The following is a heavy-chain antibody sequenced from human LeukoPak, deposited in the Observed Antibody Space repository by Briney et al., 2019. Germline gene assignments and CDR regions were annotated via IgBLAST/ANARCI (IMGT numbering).Heavy chain of an antibody. Sequence: GGSLRLSCAASGFTFSSYSMNWVRQAPGKGLEWVSVIGGSGETTHYADSMKGRFTISRDNSKNTLYLQMNSLRAEDTAIYYCTKGVYSNGLFDSWGQGTLVTVSS. D-gene: IGHD3-22*01. J-gene: IGHJ4*02. CDR1: GFTFSSYS. CDR2: IGGSGETT. V-gene: IGHV3-23*01. CDR3: TKGVYSNGLFDS.